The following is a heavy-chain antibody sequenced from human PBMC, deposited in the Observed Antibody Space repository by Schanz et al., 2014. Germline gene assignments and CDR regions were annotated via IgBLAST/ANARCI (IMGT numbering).Heavy chain of an antibody. J-gene: IGHJ4*02. CDR3: ARIIDGDYLY. V-gene: IGHV1-46*01. CDR1: GYTFISYF. D-gene: IGHD4-17*01. CDR2: IIPPLRQT. Sequence: QVQLVQSGAEVKKPGASVKVSCKASGYTFISYFIHWVRQAPGQGFEWVGSIIPPLRQTRYAQKFEERVIITADTSTTTVYMDLASLTSDDTAVYFCARIIDGDYLYWGQGTLVTVSS.